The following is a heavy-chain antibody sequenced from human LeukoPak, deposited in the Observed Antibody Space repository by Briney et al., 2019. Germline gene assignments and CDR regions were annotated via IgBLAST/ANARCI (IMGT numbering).Heavy chain of an antibody. CDR1: GGSISSSNW. CDR3: ARGGSSSWYGNWFDP. V-gene: IGHV4-4*02. CDR2: IYHSGST. Sequence: PSETLSLTCAVSGGSISSSNWWSWVRQPPGKGLEWIGEIYHSGSTNYNPSLKSRVTISVDTSKNQFSLKLSSVTAADTAVYYCARGGSSSWYGNWFDPWGQGTLVTVSS. J-gene: IGHJ5*02. D-gene: IGHD6-13*01.